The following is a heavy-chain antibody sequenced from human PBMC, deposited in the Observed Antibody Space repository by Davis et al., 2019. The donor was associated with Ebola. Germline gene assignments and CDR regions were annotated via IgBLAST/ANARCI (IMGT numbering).Heavy chain of an antibody. CDR2: IIPILGIA. Sequence: SVKVSCKASGGTFSSYAISWVRQAPGQGLEWMGGIIPILGIANYAQKFQGRVTITADESTSTAYMELSSLRSEDTAMYYCAMGGYSGYLWFQTADYWGQGTLVTVSS. D-gene: IGHD5-12*01. CDR1: GGTFSSYA. CDR3: AMGGYSGYLWFQTADY. J-gene: IGHJ4*02. V-gene: IGHV1-69*10.